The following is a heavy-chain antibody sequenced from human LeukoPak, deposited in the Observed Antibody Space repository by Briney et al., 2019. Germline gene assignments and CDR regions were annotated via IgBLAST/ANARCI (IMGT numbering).Heavy chain of an antibody. CDR3: AKGIRQLGNYYYYMDV. CDR2: ISGTGANT. V-gene: IGHV3-23*01. Sequence: TGGSLRLSCAAYGFTFSIYEMNWARQAPGKGLEWVSAISGTGANTFYADSVKGRFTMSRDNPKNMLYLQMNSLRAEDTALYYCAKGIRQLGNYYYYMDVWGKGTTVTVSS. J-gene: IGHJ6*03. CDR1: GFTFSIYE. D-gene: IGHD7-27*01.